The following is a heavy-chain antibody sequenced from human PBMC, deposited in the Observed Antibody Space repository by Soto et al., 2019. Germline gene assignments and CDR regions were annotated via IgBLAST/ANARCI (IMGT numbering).Heavy chain of an antibody. J-gene: IGHJ5*02. CDR3: ASSKYDVVAGSVWFDP. Sequence: SETLSLTCTVSGDSVNNNDFYWAWIRQPPGKGLEWVVTIFYSGNTYYNPSLKGRVTISLDHSRNQFSLRLNSVTAADTAVYFCASSKYDVVAGSVWFDPWGQGTLVTVSS. CDR1: GDSVNNNDFY. CDR2: IFYSGNT. V-gene: IGHV4-39*07. D-gene: IGHD2-21*01.